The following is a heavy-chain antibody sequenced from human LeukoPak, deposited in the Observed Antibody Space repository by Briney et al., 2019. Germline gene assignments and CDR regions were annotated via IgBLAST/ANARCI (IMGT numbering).Heavy chain of an antibody. V-gene: IGHV3-66*02. CDR2: IYSDGST. D-gene: IGHD6-19*01. J-gene: IGHJ4*02. CDR1: GFSVSIYY. CDR3: ARGKSSGWNFDY. Sequence: GGSLRLSCAASGFSVSIYYMTWVRQAPGKGLEWVSLIYSDGSTDYADSVKGRFTISRDNFKNTLYLQMNSLTAEDTAMYYCARGKSSGWNFDYWGQGSLVTVSP.